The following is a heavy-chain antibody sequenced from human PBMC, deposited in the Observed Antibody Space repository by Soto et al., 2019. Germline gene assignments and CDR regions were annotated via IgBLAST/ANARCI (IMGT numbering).Heavy chain of an antibody. V-gene: IGHV4-34*01. CDR3: ATLGAAAGYFYYGMDV. Sequence: SSETLSLTCAVYGGSFSGYYWSWIRQPPGKGLEWIGEINHSGSTNYNPSLKSRVTISVDTSKNQFSLKLSSVTAAGTAVYYCATLGAAAGYFYYGMDVWGQGTTVTVSS. D-gene: IGHD6-13*01. CDR2: INHSGST. J-gene: IGHJ6*02. CDR1: GGSFSGYY.